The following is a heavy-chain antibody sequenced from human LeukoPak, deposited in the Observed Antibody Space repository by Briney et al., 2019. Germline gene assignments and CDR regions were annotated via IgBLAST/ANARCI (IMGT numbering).Heavy chain of an antibody. CDR3: AKAHIDGGTFDN. CDR2: ISGGGETT. J-gene: IGHJ3*02. V-gene: IGHV3-23*01. Sequence: GGSLRLSCAASGLTFSNYAMSWVRQAPGKGLEWVSAISGGGETTYYADSVKGRFAISRDNSKNTLYLQMNSLRAEDTAVYYCAKAHIDGGTFDNWGQGTMVTVSS. CDR1: GLTFSNYA.